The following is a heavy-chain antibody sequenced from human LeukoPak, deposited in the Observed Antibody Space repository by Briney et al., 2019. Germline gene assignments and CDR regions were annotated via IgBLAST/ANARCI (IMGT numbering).Heavy chain of an antibody. Sequence: SETLSLTCAVSGGSISSSNWWSWVRQPPGKGLEWIGEIYHSGSTNYNPSLKSRVTISVDKSKNQFSLKLSSVTAADTAVYYCARVYNSGWYYFDYWGQGTLVTVSS. CDR2: IYHSGST. CDR1: GGSISSSNW. D-gene: IGHD6-19*01. V-gene: IGHV4-4*02. J-gene: IGHJ4*02. CDR3: ARVYNSGWYYFDY.